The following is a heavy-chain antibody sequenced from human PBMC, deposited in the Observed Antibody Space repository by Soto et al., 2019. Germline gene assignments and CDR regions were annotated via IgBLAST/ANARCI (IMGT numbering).Heavy chain of an antibody. Sequence: PGGSLRLSCAVSGFSFRTYSMNWVRQAPGKGLEWVSYISSGGSTIYYADSVKGRFTISRDNSKNTLYLQMNSLRAEDTAVYYCASPTVTTNLRGMDVWGQGTTVTVSS. D-gene: IGHD4-17*01. CDR3: ASPTVTTNLRGMDV. CDR2: ISSGGSTI. V-gene: IGHV3-48*01. CDR1: GFSFRTYS. J-gene: IGHJ6*02.